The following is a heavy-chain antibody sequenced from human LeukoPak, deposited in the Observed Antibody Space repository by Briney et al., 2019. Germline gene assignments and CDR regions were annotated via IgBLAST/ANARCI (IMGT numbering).Heavy chain of an antibody. CDR2: INGSGGST. D-gene: IGHD3-22*01. CDR3: ATMIVVVITYGGLDY. CDR1: GFTFSSYA. J-gene: IGHJ4*02. V-gene: IGHV3-23*01. Sequence: GGSLRLSCAASGFTFSSYAMSWVRQAPGKGLEWVSAINGSGGSTYYADSVKGRFTISRDNSKNTLYLQMNSLRAEDTAVYYCATMIVVVITYGGLDYWGQGTLVTVSS.